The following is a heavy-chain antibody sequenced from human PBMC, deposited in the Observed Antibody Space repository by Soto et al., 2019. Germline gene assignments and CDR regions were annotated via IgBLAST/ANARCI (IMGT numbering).Heavy chain of an antibody. J-gene: IGHJ6*02. Sequence: LETLSLTCTVSGGSISSSSYYWGWIRQPPGKGLEWIGSIYYSGSTYYNPSLKSRVTISVDTSKNQFSLKLSSVTAADTAVYYCARANDFWSGYDADYYYYYGMDVWGQGTTVTVSS. D-gene: IGHD3-3*01. CDR3: ARANDFWSGYDADYYYYYGMDV. CDR1: GGSISSSSYY. CDR2: IYYSGST. V-gene: IGHV4-39*01.